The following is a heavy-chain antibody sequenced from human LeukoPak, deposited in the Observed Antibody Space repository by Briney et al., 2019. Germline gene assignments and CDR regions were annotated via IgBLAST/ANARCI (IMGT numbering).Heavy chain of an antibody. CDR3: VAYTSSLRWFDP. V-gene: IGHV4-39*07. J-gene: IGHJ5*02. Sequence: SETLSLTCTVSDDSISSISFYWGWIRQPPGKELEWIGSIYYGGTTYYNPSLESRVTMSLDTSKKQFSLRLRSVTAADTAVYYCVAYTSSLRWFDPWGQGTLVIVSS. CDR2: IYYGGTT. CDR1: DDSISSISFY. D-gene: IGHD6-13*01.